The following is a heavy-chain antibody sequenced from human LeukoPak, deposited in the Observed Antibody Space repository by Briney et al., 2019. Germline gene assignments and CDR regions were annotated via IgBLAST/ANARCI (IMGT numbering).Heavy chain of an antibody. Sequence: GRSLKLSCAASGFTFDDYAVHWVRQAPGKGLEWVSGISWNSGSIGYADSVKGRFTISRDNAKNSLYLQMNSLRAEDTALYYCAKDSGAFDIWGQGTMVTVSS. V-gene: IGHV3-9*01. CDR1: GFTFDDYA. CDR3: AKDSGAFDI. J-gene: IGHJ3*02. CDR2: ISWNSGSI.